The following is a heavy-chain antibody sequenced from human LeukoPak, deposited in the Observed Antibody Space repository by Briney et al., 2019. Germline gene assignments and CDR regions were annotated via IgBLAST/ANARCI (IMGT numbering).Heavy chain of an antibody. CDR3: ATDLQSDFWTGYYWDS. D-gene: IGHD3/OR15-3a*01. V-gene: IGHV1-69*06. Sequence: SVNVSCKASGGTFNDYGVSWVRQAPGQGLEWMGRIIPMFGTTIYAEKFQGRVTISADKSTNTAYVEVSRMNSDDTAIFYCATDLQSDFWTGYYWDSWGQGTLVTVSS. J-gene: IGHJ4*02. CDR2: IIPMFGTT. CDR1: GGTFNDYG.